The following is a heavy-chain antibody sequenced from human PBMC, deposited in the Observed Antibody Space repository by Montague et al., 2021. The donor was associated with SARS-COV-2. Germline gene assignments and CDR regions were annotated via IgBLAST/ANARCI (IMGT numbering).Heavy chain of an antibody. V-gene: IGHV3-33*01. D-gene: IGHD7-27*01. J-gene: IGHJ4*02. CDR3: VGDPGDPDTFDF. Sequence: SLRLSCAASGFTHSKYGVHWVRQAPVKGLEWVASIWNDGSKKHHXDSVKGRFTISRDNSNNMLYLQMDSLRADDAGVYYCVGDPGDPDTFDFWGQGTQVTVSS. CDR1: GFTHSKYG. CDR2: IWNDGSKK.